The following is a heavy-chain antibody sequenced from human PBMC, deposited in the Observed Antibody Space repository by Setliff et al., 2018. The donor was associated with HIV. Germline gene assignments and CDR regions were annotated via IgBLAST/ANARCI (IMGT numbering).Heavy chain of an antibody. CDR1: GRSIDDSY. CDR2: IYTSGDT. D-gene: IGHD3-9*01. V-gene: IGHV4-4*07. CDR3: AREAEQDYDVVTETLVEGAYIQF. J-gene: IGHJ1*01. Sequence: SETLSLTCSVSGRSIDDSYWSWIRQSPGKGLEWIGRIYTSGDTNYNPSLKSRVTISMDTSKKQFSLKLRSVTAADTAVYYCAREAEQDYDVVTETLVEGAYIQFWGQGSLVTVSS.